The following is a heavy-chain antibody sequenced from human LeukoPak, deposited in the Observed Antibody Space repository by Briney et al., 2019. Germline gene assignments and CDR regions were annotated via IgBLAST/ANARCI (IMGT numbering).Heavy chain of an antibody. CDR3: AKDNIAAAGGFDY. V-gene: IGHV3-23*01. Sequence: GGSLRLSCAASGFTFSSYVMSWVRQAPGKGLEWVSHISASGGSAYYADSVKGRFTISKDNSKNTLYLQMNSLRAEDTAVYYCAKDNIAAAGGFDYWGQGTLVTVSS. CDR2: ISASGGSA. CDR1: GFTFSSYV. J-gene: IGHJ4*02. D-gene: IGHD6-13*01.